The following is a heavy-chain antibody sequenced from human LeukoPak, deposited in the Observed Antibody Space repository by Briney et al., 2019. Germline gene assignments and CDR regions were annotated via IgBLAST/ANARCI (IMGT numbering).Heavy chain of an antibody. CDR2: ISNDGRKK. CDR1: GFTLSSFG. Sequence: PGGSLRLSCAASGFTLSSFGIHWVRQAPGKGLQWVAIISNDGRKKYYADSVKGRFTISRDISNNTVYLQMNSLRAEDTAVYYCAKDPGGGSSSWYIQWGQGTLVTVSS. J-gene: IGHJ4*02. V-gene: IGHV3-30*18. D-gene: IGHD6-13*01. CDR3: AKDPGGGSSSWYIQ.